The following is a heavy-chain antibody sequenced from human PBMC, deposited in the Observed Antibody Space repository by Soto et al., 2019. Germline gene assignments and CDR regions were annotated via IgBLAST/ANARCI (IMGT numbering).Heavy chain of an antibody. D-gene: IGHD2-21*01. Sequence: QVLLVQSGAEVKKPGSSVRVSCKTSGGTFSSFAISWVRLAPGQGLEWMGVIVPMFAAPTYAQKFQGRVSITAAESTRTAYMELSRLRSDDTAVDYCARDRVMRGNAYYYGMDVWGQGTTVTVSS. CDR3: ARDRVMRGNAYYYGMDV. CDR1: GGTFSSFA. J-gene: IGHJ6*02. CDR2: IVPMFAAP. V-gene: IGHV1-69*12.